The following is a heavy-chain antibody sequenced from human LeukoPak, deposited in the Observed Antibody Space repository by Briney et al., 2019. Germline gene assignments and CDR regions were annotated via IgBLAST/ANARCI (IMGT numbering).Heavy chain of an antibody. CDR3: ARHAAYSSSWQDFDY. D-gene: IGHD6-13*01. CDR2: IYYSGST. Sequence: SETLSLTCTVSGGSVSSGSYYWSCIRQPAGKGLEWIGYIYYSGSTNYNTSLKSRVTMSVDTSKNQFSLKLSSVTAADTAVYYCARHAAYSSSWQDFDYWGQGTLVTVSS. J-gene: IGHJ4*02. V-gene: IGHV4-61*01. CDR1: GGSVSSGSYY.